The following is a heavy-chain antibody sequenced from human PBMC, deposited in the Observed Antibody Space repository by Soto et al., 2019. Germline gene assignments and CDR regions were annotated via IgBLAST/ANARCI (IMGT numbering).Heavy chain of an antibody. Sequence: ASVKVSCKASGYTFTGYYMHWVRQAPGQGLEWMGWINPNSGGTNYAQKFQGWVTMTRDTSISTAYMELSRLRSDDTAVYYCARGSAETTFSQNRYGMDVWGQGTTVTVSS. CDR3: ARGSAETTFSQNRYGMDV. V-gene: IGHV1-2*04. D-gene: IGHD1-7*01. J-gene: IGHJ6*02. CDR1: GYTFTGYY. CDR2: INPNSGGT.